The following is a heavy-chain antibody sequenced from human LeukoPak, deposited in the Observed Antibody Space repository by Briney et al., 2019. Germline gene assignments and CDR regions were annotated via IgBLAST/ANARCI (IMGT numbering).Heavy chain of an antibody. Sequence: GGSLRLSCAASGFIFSDYYMTWVRLTPGTGLEWISYIAPSSNYINYAASVKGRFTVSRDNSRNSVYLQMNSLRAEDTAVYYCSRDPRLMDFWGQEPRSPSPQ. V-gene: IGHV3-11*05. D-gene: IGHD2-8*01. CDR2: IAPSSNYI. J-gene: IGHJ4*01. CDR3: SRDPRLMDF. CDR1: GFIFSDYY.